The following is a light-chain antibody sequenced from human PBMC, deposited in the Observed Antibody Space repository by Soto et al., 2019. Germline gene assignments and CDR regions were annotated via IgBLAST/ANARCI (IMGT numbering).Light chain of an antibody. CDR2: DVS. CDR1: SSDVGGYNY. CDR3: SSYTSSSTVYV. Sequence: QSALTQPASVSGSPGQSITISCTGTSSDVGGYNYVSWYQQHPGKAPKLMIYDVSNRPSGVSNRFSGSKSGNTASLTISGLQAEDEADYYCSSYTSSSTVYVFGTGIKVTVL. V-gene: IGLV2-14*01. J-gene: IGLJ1*01.